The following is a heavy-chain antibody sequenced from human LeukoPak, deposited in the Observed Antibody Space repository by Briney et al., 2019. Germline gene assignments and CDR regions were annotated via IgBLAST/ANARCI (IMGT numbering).Heavy chain of an antibody. CDR3: AKALDDSAWNY. J-gene: IGHJ4*02. Sequence: PGGSLRLSCAASGFTVSSNYMSWVRQAPGKGLEWVSVFYSGGTKQYADSVKGRFTVSRDNSNNTLFLQMNSLRAEDTAIYYCAKALDDSAWNYWGQGTLVTVSS. D-gene: IGHD6-19*01. V-gene: IGHV3-66*01. CDR1: GFTVSSNY. CDR2: FYSGGTK.